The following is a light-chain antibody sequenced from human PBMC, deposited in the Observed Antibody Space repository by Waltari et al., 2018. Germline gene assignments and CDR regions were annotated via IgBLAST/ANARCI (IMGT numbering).Light chain of an antibody. Sequence: EVVLTQSPGTLSLSPGERATLSCRASQSLSKYLVWYQQRPGQAARLIIDAASTRATGVPDRFSGSGSGTDFSLTFATLAPEDFAVYDCQNHGRLPPTFGQGTRVEIK. CDR2: AAS. J-gene: IGKJ1*01. CDR1: QSLSKY. V-gene: IGKV3-20*01. CDR3: QNHGRLPPT.